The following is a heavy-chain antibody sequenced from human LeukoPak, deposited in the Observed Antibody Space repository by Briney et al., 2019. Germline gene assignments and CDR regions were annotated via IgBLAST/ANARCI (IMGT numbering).Heavy chain of an antibody. D-gene: IGHD4-17*01. CDR1: GGSISSSNW. Sequence: SGTLSLTCAVSGGSISSSNWWSWVRQPPGKGLEWIGEIYHSGSTNYNPSLKSRVTISVDKSKNQFSLKLSSVTAADTAVYYCARKGYGDYNRNFHYWGQGTLVTVSS. J-gene: IGHJ4*02. V-gene: IGHV4-4*02. CDR3: ARKGYGDYNRNFHY. CDR2: IYHSGST.